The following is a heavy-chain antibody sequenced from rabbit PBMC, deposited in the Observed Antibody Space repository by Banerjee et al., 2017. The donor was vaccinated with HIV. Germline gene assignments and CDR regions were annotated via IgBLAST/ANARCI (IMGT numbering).Heavy chain of an antibody. Sequence: QSLEESGGDLVKPGASLTLTCTASGFSFSSSYWMSWVRQAPGKGLEWIACIYGGSSGESYYASWAKGRFTISKTSSTTVTLQMTSLTAADTATYFCARDLDGVIGWNFGWWGPGTLVTVS. V-gene: IGHV1S40*01. D-gene: IGHD1-1*01. J-gene: IGHJ4*01. CDR1: GFSFSSSYW. CDR3: ARDLDGVIGWNFGW. CDR2: IYGGSSGES.